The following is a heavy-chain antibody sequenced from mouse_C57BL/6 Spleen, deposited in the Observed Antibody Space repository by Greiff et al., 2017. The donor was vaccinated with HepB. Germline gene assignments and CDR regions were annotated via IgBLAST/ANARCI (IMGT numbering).Heavy chain of an antibody. CDR1: GYAFSSSW. CDR3: ARNRLMDY. CDR2: IYPGDGDT. J-gene: IGHJ4*01. Sequence: VQLQQSGPELVKPGASVKISCKASGYAFSSSWMNWVKQRPGKGLEWIGRIYPGDGDTNYNGKFKGKATLTADKSSSTAYMQLSSLTSEDSAVYCCARNRLMDYWGQGTSVTVSS. V-gene: IGHV1-82*01.